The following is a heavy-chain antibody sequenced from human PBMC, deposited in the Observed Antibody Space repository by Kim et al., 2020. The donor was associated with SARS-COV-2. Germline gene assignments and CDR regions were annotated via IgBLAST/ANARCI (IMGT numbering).Heavy chain of an antibody. CDR3: ARRGYCTSTSCYRNYYY. CDR1: GFTFSTYA. V-gene: IGHV3-30-3*01. J-gene: IGHJ6*03. CDR2: ISSDGSNK. Sequence: GGSLRLSCAASGFTFSTYAIHWVRQAPGKGLECMAGISSDGSNKYYADSVKGRFTISRDNSRNTLYLQMNSLRADDTAVYYCARRGYCTSTSCYRNYYY. D-gene: IGHD2-2*02.